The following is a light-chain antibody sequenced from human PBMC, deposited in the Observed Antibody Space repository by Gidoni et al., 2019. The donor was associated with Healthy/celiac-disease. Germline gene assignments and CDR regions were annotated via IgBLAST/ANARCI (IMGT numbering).Light chain of an antibody. CDR2: KAS. Sequence: DIQMTQSPSTLSASVGDRVTITCRASHSISSWLAWYQQKPGKAPKLLIYKASSLESGVPSRFSGTLTISSLQPDDFATYYCQQYKSYPTFGPGTKVDIK. CDR1: HSISSW. CDR3: QQYKSYPT. V-gene: IGKV1-5*03. J-gene: IGKJ3*01.